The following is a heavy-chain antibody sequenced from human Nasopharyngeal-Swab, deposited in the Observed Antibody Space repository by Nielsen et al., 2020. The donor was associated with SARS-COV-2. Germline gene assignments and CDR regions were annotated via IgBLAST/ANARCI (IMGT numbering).Heavy chain of an antibody. V-gene: IGHV3-30-3*01. CDR3: ARERVAWIVVVVAGREFDP. J-gene: IGHJ5*02. CDR2: ISYDGSNK. D-gene: IGHD2-15*01. CDR1: GFTFSSYA. Sequence: GGSLRLSCAASGFTFSSYAMHWVRQAPGKGLEWMAVISYDGSNKYYADSVKGRFTISRDNSKDTLYLQMNSLRAEDTAVYYCARERVAWIVVVVAGREFDPWGQGTLVTVSS.